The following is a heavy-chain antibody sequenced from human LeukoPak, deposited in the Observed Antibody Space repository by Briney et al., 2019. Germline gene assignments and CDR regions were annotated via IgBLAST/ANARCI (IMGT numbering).Heavy chain of an antibody. J-gene: IGHJ5*02. CDR2: TYYRSTWYN. CDR1: GDSVSSNSVT. V-gene: IGHV6-1*01. D-gene: IGHD2-21*02. Sequence: SQTLSLTCAISGDSVSSNSVTWNWIRQSPSRGLEWLGRTYYRSTWYNDYAVSVRGRITVNPDTSKHQFSLHLNSVTPEDAAVYYCARRVTQYDCFDPWGQGILVTVSS. CDR3: ARRVTQYDCFDP.